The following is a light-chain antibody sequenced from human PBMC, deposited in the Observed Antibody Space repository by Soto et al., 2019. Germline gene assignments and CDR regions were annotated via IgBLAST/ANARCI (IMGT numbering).Light chain of an antibody. V-gene: IGKV3-20*01. J-gene: IGKJ1*01. Sequence: EIVLTQSPGTLSLSPGERATLSCRASQSVSSSYLAWYQQKPGQAPRLLIYGASSRATGIPDRFSGRGSGKELTLPISRTEPEDFAVDYCQQYGSSPWTFGHGTKVEIK. CDR2: GAS. CDR3: QQYGSSPWT. CDR1: QSVSSSY.